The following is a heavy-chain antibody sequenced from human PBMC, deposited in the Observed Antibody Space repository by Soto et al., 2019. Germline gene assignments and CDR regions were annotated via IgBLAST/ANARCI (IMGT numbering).Heavy chain of an antibody. CDR1: GCSISSSSYY. D-gene: IGHD7-27*01. Sequence: QLQLQESGPGLVKPSETLSLTCTVSGCSISSSSYYWGWIRQPPGKGLEWIGSISYSGSTYYNPSMMSRAAICIDTSKSQVCLKLSSEAAADATVYYCARQAYLGISAPCYFDYWGQGTVVSV. V-gene: IGHV4-39*01. CDR2: ISYSGST. J-gene: IGHJ4*02. CDR3: ARQAYLGISAPCYFDY.